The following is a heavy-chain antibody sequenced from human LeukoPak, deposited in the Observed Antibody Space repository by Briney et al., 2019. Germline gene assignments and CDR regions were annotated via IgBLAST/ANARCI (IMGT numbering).Heavy chain of an antibody. V-gene: IGHV1-2*02. D-gene: IGHD7-27*01. CDR1: EYTFTDYY. CDR3: ARAKANWGSGDY. CDR2: INPNTGGA. Sequence: ASVTVSCTASEYTFTDYYVHWVRQAPGQGLAWMGWINPNTGGANYAQKFQGRVTMTRDTSISTGYLDLSGLRSDDTAVYYCARAKANWGSGDYWGQGTLVTVSS. J-gene: IGHJ4*02.